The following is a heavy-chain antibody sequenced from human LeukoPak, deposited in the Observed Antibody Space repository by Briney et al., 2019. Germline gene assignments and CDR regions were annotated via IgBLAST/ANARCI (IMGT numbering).Heavy chain of an antibody. J-gene: IGHJ6*03. CDR2: INPNSGGT. CDR3: ARVTTFSSGWPRDYYYYMDV. CDR1: GYTFTNNW. D-gene: IGHD6-19*01. Sequence: GASVKVSCKTSGYTFTNNWMHWVRQAPGQGLEWMGWINPNSGGTNYAQKLQGRVTMTTDTSTSTAYMELRSLRSDDTAVYYCARVTTFSSGWPRDYYYYMDVWGKGTTVTISS. V-gene: IGHV1-18*01.